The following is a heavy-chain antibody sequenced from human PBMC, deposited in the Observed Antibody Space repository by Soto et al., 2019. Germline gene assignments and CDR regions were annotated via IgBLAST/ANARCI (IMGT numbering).Heavy chain of an antibody. D-gene: IGHD3-10*01. V-gene: IGHV1-18*04. Sequence: ASVKVSCKASGYTFTSYGISWVRQAPGQGLEWMGWISAYNGNTNYAQKLQGRVTMTTDTSTSTAYMELRSLRSDDTAVYYCARVLTQYYYGSGSPDYWGQGPLVTVSS. J-gene: IGHJ4*02. CDR2: ISAYNGNT. CDR3: ARVLTQYYYGSGSPDY. CDR1: GYTFTSYG.